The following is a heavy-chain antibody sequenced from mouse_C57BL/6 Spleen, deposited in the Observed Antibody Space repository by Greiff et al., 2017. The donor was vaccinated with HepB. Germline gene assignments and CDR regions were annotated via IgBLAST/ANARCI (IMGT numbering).Heavy chain of an antibody. J-gene: IGHJ4*01. CDR3: ARDSSGYDYYAMDY. D-gene: IGHD3-2*02. CDR1: GYAFTNYL. V-gene: IGHV1-54*01. CDR2: INPGSGGT. Sequence: VQLQQSGAELVRPGTSVKVSCEASGYAFTNYLIEWVKQRPGQGLEWIGVINPGSGGTNYNEKFKGKATLTADKSSSTAYMQLSSLTSEDSAVYFCARDSSGYDYYAMDYWGQGTSVTVSS.